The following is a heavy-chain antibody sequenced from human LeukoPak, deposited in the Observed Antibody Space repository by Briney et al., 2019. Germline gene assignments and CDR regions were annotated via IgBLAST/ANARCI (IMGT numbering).Heavy chain of an antibody. D-gene: IGHD1-26*01. V-gene: IGHV1-3*01. CDR3: ARDSGSGSNDY. J-gene: IGHJ4*02. Sequence: ASVKVSCKASGYTFTNYAMNWVRQAPGQRLEWMGWISAGNGNTKYSQNFQGRVTFISNTSATTAFMELSSLRSEDAAVYYCARDSGSGSNDYWGQGTLVTVSS. CDR2: ISAGNGNT. CDR1: GYTFTNYA.